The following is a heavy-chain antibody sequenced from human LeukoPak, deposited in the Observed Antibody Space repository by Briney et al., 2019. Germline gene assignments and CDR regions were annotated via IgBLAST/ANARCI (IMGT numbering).Heavy chain of an antibody. V-gene: IGHV3-9*01. CDR2: ISWNSGSI. D-gene: IGHD1-26*01. CDR1: GFTFDDYA. Sequence: GGSLRLSCAASGFTFDDYAMHWVRQAPGKGLEWVSGISWNSGSIGYADSVKGRFTISRDNAKSSLYLQMNSLRAEDTALYYCAKDDGSRSYSDWGQGTLVTVSS. J-gene: IGHJ4*02. CDR3: AKDDGSRSYSD.